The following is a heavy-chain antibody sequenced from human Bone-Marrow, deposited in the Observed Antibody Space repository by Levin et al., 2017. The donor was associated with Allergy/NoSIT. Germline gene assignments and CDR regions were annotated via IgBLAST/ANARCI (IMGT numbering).Heavy chain of an antibody. J-gene: IGHJ2*01. D-gene: IGHD3-10*01. CDR2: LSYDGDTT. V-gene: IGHV3-30*18. CDR1: GFTFGSYG. Sequence: GGSLRLSCAASGFTFGSYGMHWVRQAPDKGLEWLAGLSYDGDTTYYADSVKGRFSISRDNSKNTLFLQMNSLRIEDTAVFYCAKAHYFGSGSSPGYFDLWGRGTLVTVSS. CDR3: AKAHYFGSGSSPGYFDL.